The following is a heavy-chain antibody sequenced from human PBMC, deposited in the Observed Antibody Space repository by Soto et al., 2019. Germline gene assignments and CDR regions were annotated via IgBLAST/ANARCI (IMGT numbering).Heavy chain of an antibody. CDR2: IYWDDDK. D-gene: IGHD3-3*01. CDR1: GFSLTTSGVG. J-gene: IGHJ4*02. CDR3: AHRVLRTVLGLVTTTAISFDF. Sequence: QITLNESGPTVVRPTETLTLTCRFSGFSLTTSGVGVGWIRQSPGKAPEWLALIYWDDDKRYSASLKSRLTITKDTSKYQVGLTVSDLDPMDTATYYCAHRVLRTVLGLVTTTAISFDFWGQGTPVAVSS. V-gene: IGHV2-5*02.